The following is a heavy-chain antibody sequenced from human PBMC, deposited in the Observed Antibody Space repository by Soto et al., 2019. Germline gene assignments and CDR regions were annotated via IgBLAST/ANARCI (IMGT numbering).Heavy chain of an antibody. D-gene: IGHD1-26*01. V-gene: IGHV4-34*01. CDR1: GGSFRGHA. CDR2: VPPGGSP. Sequence: PSETLSLTCAVYGGSFRGHARRWVRLRPGKGLEWIGEVPPGGSPNYNPSLKSRVTISGYASKNHFSLELRSRTAADKPVYDCATYDVGTIILDYWGQGTLVTVSS. J-gene: IGHJ4*02. CDR3: ATYDVGTIILDY.